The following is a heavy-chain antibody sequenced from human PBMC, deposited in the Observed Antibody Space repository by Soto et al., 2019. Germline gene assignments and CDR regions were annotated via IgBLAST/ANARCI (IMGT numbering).Heavy chain of an antibody. Sequence: EVQLVESGGVVVQPGGSLRLSCAASGFTFDDYTMHWVRQAPGKGLEWVCLISWDGGSTYYADSVKGRFTISRDNSKNSLYLQMNSLRTEDTALYYCAKDMGIAAAGTLGFDYWGQGTLVTVSS. J-gene: IGHJ4*02. V-gene: IGHV3-43*01. D-gene: IGHD6-13*01. CDR3: AKDMGIAAAGTLGFDY. CDR1: GFTFDDYT. CDR2: ISWDGGST.